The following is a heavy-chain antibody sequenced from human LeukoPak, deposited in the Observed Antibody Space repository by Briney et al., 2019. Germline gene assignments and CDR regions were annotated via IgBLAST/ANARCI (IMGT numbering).Heavy chain of an antibody. CDR3: ARDNSRNDLEY. CDR2: INQDGSQE. D-gene: IGHD1-1*01. J-gene: IGHJ4*02. CDR1: GFTFNSYW. Sequence: GGSLRLSCAASGFTFNSYWMNWARQAPGKGLQWVANINQDGSQEYYVDSVKGRFTISRDNAKNSLYLQINSMRAEDTAVYYCARDNSRNDLEYWGPGTLVTVSS. V-gene: IGHV3-7*04.